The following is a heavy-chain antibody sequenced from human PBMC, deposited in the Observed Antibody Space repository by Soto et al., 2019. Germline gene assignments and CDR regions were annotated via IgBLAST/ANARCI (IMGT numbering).Heavy chain of an antibody. V-gene: IGHV4-34*01. CDR2: INHSGST. CDR3: ARAGVVLLWFGAMDV. J-gene: IGHJ6*02. CDR1: GGSFSGYY. Sequence: SETLSLTCAVYGGSFSGYYWSWIRQPPGKGLEWIGEINHSGSTNYNPSLKSRVTISVDTSKNQFSLKLSSVTAADTAVYYCARAGVVLLWFGAMDVWGQGTTVTVS. D-gene: IGHD3-10*01.